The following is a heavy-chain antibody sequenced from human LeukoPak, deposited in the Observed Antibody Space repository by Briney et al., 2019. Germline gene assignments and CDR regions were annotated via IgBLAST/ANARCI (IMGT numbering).Heavy chain of an antibody. CDR2: IYYSGST. CDR1: GGSISSRSYY. J-gene: IGHJ6*03. V-gene: IGHV4-39*07. CDR3: ARIERDGSGKPPYYYYYMDV. Sequence: SETLSLTCTVSGGSISSRSYYWGWIRQPPGKGLEWIGSIYYSGSTYYNPSLKSRLTISVDTSKNQFSVKLTSVTAADTAVYYCARIERDGSGKPPYYYYYMDVWGKGTTVTVSS. D-gene: IGHD3-10*01.